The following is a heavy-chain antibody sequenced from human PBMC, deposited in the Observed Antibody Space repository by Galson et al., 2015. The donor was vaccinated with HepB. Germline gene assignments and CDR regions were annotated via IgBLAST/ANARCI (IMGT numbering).Heavy chain of an antibody. D-gene: IGHD3-10*01. J-gene: IGHJ4*02. V-gene: IGHV3-11*05. CDR3: ARDLPSYYYGSGSYPDY. Sequence: SLRLSCAASGFTFSDYYMSWIRKAPGKGLEWVSYISSSSSYTNYADSVKGRFTISRDNAKNSLYLQMNSLRAEDTAVYYCARDLPSYYYGSGSYPDYWGQGTLVTVSS. CDR1: GFTFSDYY. CDR2: ISSSSSYT.